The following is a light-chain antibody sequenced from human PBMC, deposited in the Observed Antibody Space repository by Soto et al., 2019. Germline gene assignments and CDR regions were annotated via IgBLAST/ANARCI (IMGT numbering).Light chain of an antibody. CDR3: SSYTSSSTVV. V-gene: IGLV2-14*01. J-gene: IGLJ2*01. CDR1: SSDVGGYNY. Sequence: QSALTQPASVSGSPGQSITISCTGTSSDVGGYNYVSWYQQHPGKAPKLMIYEVSNRPSGVSNRFSGSKSGNTASLTISVLQAEDEADYYCSSYTSSSTVVFGGGTKVTVL. CDR2: EVS.